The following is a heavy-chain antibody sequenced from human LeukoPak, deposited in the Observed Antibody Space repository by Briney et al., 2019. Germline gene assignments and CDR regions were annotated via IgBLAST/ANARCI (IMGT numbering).Heavy chain of an antibody. D-gene: IGHD2-8*02. CDR3: ASTGGAPYYYYYYMDV. J-gene: IGHJ6*03. CDR2: IYTSGST. V-gene: IGHV4-4*07. Sequence: SETLSLTCTVSGGSISSYYWSWIRQPAGKGLEWIGRIYTSGSTNYNPSLKSRVTMSVDTSKNQFSLKLSSVTAADTAVYYCASTGGAPYYYYYYMDVWGKGNTVTVSS. CDR1: GGSISSYY.